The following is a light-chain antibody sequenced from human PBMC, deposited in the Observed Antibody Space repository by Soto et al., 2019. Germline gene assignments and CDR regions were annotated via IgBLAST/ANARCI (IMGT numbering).Light chain of an antibody. CDR2: INYDGTH. V-gene: IGLV4-69*01. Sequence: QPVLTQSPSASASLGASVKLTCTLSSGYSTYAIAWHQQQSEKGPRFLMKINYDGTHSKGDGFFDRFSGSSSGAERHLTIYSLQSEDEADYYCQSLGTGIQVFGGGTKLTVL. J-gene: IGLJ3*02. CDR1: SGYSTYA. CDR3: QSLGTGIQV.